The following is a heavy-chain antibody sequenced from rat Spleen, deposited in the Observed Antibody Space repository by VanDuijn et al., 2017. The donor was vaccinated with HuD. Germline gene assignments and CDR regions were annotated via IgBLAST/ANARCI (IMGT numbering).Heavy chain of an antibody. D-gene: IGHD1-9*01. CDR2: ISYDGGTT. CDR1: GFTFSDYG. Sequence: EVQLVESGGGLVQPGRSLKLSCAASGFTFSDYGVAWVRQAPTKGLEWVAYISYDGGTTFYRDSVKGRFTISRDDAKSTLSLQMDSLRSEDTATYYCARRHYGYTDYFDYWGQGVMVTVSS. J-gene: IGHJ2*01. CDR3: ARRHYGYTDYFDY. V-gene: IGHV5-29*01.